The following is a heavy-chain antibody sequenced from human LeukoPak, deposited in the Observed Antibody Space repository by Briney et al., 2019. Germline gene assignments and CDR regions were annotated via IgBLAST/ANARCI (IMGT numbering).Heavy chain of an antibody. CDR2: IIPILGTA. J-gene: IGHJ2*01. Sequence: SVKVSCKASGGTFSSYAISWVRQAPGQGLEWMGRIIPILGTANYAQKFQGRVTITADESTSTAYMELSSLRSEDTAVYYCARGGKVVVPAAYFDLWGRGTLVTVSS. CDR3: ARGGKVVVPAAYFDL. D-gene: IGHD2-2*01. V-gene: IGHV1-69*11. CDR1: GGTFSSYA.